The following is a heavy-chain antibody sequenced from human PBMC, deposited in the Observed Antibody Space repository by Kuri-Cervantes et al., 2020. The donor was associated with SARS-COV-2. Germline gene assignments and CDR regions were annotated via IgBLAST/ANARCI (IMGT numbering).Heavy chain of an antibody. CDR2: IKQDGSEK. V-gene: IGHV3-7*01. Sequence: GESLKISCAASGFTFSSYWMSWVRQAPGKGLEWVANIKQDGSEKYYADSVKGRFTISRDNAKNSLYLQMNSLRAEDTAVYYCARQMYYYDSSGYPVFDYWGQGTLVTVSS. CDR3: ARQMYYYDSSGYPVFDY. J-gene: IGHJ4*02. D-gene: IGHD3-22*01. CDR1: GFTFSSYW.